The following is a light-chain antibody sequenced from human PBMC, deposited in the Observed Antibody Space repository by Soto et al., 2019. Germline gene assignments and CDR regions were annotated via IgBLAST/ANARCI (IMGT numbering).Light chain of an antibody. CDR3: QQYYTTPT. J-gene: IGKJ1*01. V-gene: IGKV4-1*01. CDR2: WAS. Sequence: DIVMTQSPDSLAVSLGERATINCKSSQSVLYSSNNKNYLAWYQQKPGQPPKLLIYWASTRESGVPDRFSGSGSGTDFTLTISSLQAEDVAVYYCQQYYTTPTFGQGTKVEI. CDR1: QSVLYSSNNKNY.